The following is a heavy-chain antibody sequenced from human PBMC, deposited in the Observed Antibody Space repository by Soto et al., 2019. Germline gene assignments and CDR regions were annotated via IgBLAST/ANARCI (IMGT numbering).Heavy chain of an antibody. CDR1: VGSVSSGSYY. V-gene: IGHV4-61*01. Sequence: SETLSLTCTVSVGSVSSGSYYWSWIRQPPGKGLEWVGYIYYSGSTNYNPSLKSRVTISVDTSKNQFSLKLSSVTAADTAVYYCARTERLSLNGIFGVVTTNWFDPWGQGTLVTVSS. CDR3: ARTERLSLNGIFGVVTTNWFDP. CDR2: IYYSGST. D-gene: IGHD3-3*01. J-gene: IGHJ5*02.